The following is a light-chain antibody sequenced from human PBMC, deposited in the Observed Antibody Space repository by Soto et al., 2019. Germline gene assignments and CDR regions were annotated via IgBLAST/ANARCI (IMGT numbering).Light chain of an antibody. V-gene: IGLV2-14*01. CDR3: SSYTSSSTLYV. CDR1: XXDVGDNNY. Sequence: QSALTQPASVSGSPGXXITISCTXXXXDVGDNNYVSWYQQHPGKAPKLMIYDVTHRPSGISNRFSGSKSGNTASLTISGLQAEDEADYYCSSYTSSSTLYVFGTGTKLTVL. CDR2: DVT. J-gene: IGLJ1*01.